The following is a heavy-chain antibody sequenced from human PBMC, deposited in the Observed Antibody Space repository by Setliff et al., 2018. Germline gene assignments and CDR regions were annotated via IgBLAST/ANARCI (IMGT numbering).Heavy chain of an antibody. CDR2: IYPGDSDNI. CDR1: GYSFSISW. J-gene: IGHJ1*01. D-gene: IGHD3-3*01. CDR3: ARQEGVGSTRYFQY. V-gene: IGHV5-51*01. Sequence: GESLKISCKDSGYSFSISWIGWVRQMPGKGLDWMGIIYPGDSDNIRYSPSFQGQVTISADKSINTAYLQWNSLKASDTAMYYCARQEGVGSTRYFQYWGQGTLVTVSS.